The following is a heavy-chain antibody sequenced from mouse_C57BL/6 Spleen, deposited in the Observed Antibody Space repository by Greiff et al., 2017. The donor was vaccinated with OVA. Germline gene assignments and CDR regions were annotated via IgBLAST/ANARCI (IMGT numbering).Heavy chain of an antibody. Sequence: VQLVESGAELVRPGASVTLSCKASGYTFTDYEMHWVKQTPVHGLEWIGAIDPETGGTAYNQKFKGKAILTADKSSSTAYMELRSLTSEDSAVYYCTRSPLYYGKGYYAMDYWGQGTSVTVSS. CDR1: GYTFTDYE. J-gene: IGHJ4*01. V-gene: IGHV1-15*01. D-gene: IGHD2-1*01. CDR2: IDPETGGT. CDR3: TRSPLYYGKGYYAMDY.